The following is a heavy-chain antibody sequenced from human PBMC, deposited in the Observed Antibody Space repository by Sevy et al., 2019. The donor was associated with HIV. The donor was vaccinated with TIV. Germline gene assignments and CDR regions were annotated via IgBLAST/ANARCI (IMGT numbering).Heavy chain of an antibody. J-gene: IGHJ1*01. V-gene: IGHV3-74*01. D-gene: IGHD3-16*01. Sequence: GGSLRLSCAASGFKFSIYYMHWVRQVPGKGVVWVSRINSDGKITDYADSVKGRFPISRDNAKNTRYLQVNSLRAEDTAVYYCARGKKGVGDYWGQGTLVTVSS. CDR2: INSDGKIT. CDR3: ARGKKGVGDY. CDR1: GFKFSIYY.